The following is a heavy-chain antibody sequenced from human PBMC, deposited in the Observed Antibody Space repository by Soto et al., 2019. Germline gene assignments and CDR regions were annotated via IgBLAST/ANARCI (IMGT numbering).Heavy chain of an antibody. D-gene: IGHD6-19*01. CDR1: GFTFSTYA. CDR3: VKPPAVASTNYYCYGMDV. V-gene: IGHV3-23*01. J-gene: IGHJ6*02. Sequence: EVQLLESGGGLVQPGGSLRLSCAASGFTFSTYAMNWVRQAPGKGLEWVSSVSGTGGTTYYADCVKGRFTISRDNSKNTPYLQMNSLRAEDTAVNYCVKPPAVASTNYYCYGMDVWGQGTTVTVSS. CDR2: VSGTGGTT.